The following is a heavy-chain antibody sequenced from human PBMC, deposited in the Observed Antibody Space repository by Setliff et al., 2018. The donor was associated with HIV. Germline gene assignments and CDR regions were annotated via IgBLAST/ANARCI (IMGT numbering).Heavy chain of an antibody. CDR2: IYSTGDT. V-gene: IGHV4-59*12. D-gene: IGHD3-9*01. CDR3: ARDVLKSNYLGYYYYLDV. CDR1: GGSISNFY. J-gene: IGHJ6*03. Sequence: KSSETLSLTCSVSGGSISNFYWSWIRQPPGKGLEWVGHIYSTGDTNYNPSLKSRITISIDTSKSQFSLRLTSVTAADTAVYYCARDVLKSNYLGYYYYLDVWGKGTTVTVSS.